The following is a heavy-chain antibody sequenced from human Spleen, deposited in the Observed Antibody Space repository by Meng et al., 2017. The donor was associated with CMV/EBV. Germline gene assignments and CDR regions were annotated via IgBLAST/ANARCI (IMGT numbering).Heavy chain of an antibody. D-gene: IGHD6-13*01. CDR3: ARGRWSTVTYEVYWYFDL. J-gene: IGHJ2*01. CDR1: GYY. CDR2: IYNSGSA. Sequence: GYYWSWIRHFPGKGLEWIGYIYNSGSASYNSLLESRLTLSVGDTSDSRFSLKLSSVTAADTAIYYCARGRWSTVTYEVYWYFDLWGRGTLVTVSS. V-gene: IGHV4-31*02.